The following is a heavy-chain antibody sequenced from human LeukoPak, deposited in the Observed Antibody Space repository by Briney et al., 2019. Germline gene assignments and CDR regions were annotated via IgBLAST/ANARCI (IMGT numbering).Heavy chain of an antibody. D-gene: IGHD3-22*01. CDR3: ARDDSSAYGDAFDM. CDR1: GFTVSSNY. J-gene: IGHJ3*02. CDR2: IYINGRI. Sequence: GGSLRLSCAASGFTVSSNYMSWIRQAPGKGLEWVSVIYINGRIYYADSVKGRLTISRDNTKNTLYLQMNSLRAEDTAVYYCARDDSSAYGDAFDMWGQGTTVTVSS. V-gene: IGHV3-53*01.